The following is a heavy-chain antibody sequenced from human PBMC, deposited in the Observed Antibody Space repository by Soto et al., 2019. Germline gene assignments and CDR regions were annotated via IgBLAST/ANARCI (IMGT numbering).Heavy chain of an antibody. D-gene: IGHD2-15*01. Sequence: GASVKVSCKASGYSLTDYYIHWVRQSPGQGLEWMGWINAGNGNTKYSQKFQGRVTITRDTSASTAYMELSSLRSEDPAVYYCVIAPLYVNGGSTICDLLAIWAQGTTVIVSS. J-gene: IGHJ6*02. CDR2: INAGNGNT. V-gene: IGHV1-3*01. CDR1: GYSLTDYY. CDR3: VIAPLYVNGGSTICDLLAI.